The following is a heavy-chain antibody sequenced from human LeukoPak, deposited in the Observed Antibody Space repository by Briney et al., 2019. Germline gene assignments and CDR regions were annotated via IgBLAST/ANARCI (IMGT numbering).Heavy chain of an antibody. CDR3: ARVTYCGGDCYSGVAFGI. D-gene: IGHD2-21*02. V-gene: IGHV4-59*01. CDR1: GGSISAYY. Sequence: SETLSLTCSVSGGSISAYYWSWIRQPPGKGLEWIGYVYYSGSTNYNPSLESRVTISVDTSKKQISLKLSSVTAADTAVYYCARVTYCGGDCYSGVAFGIWGQGTMVTVSS. J-gene: IGHJ3*02. CDR2: VYYSGST.